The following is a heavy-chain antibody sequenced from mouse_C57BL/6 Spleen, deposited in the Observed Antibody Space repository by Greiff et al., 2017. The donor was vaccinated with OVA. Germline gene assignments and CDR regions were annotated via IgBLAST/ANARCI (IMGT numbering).Heavy chain of an antibody. CDR3: ARGGFITTVVAHFDY. CDR2: IHPNSGST. CDR1: GYTFTSYW. V-gene: IGHV1-64*01. Sequence: VKLQQPGAELVKPGASVKLSCKASGYTFTSYWMHWVKQRPGQGLEWIGMIHPNSGSTNYNEKFKSKATLTVDKSSSTAYMQLSSLTSEDSAVYYCARGGFITTVVAHFDYWGQGTTLTVSS. D-gene: IGHD1-1*01. J-gene: IGHJ2*01.